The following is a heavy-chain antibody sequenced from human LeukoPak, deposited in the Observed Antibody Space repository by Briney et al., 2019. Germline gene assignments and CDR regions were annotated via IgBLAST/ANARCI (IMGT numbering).Heavy chain of an antibody. D-gene: IGHD3-3*01. J-gene: IGHJ3*02. CDR3: ARDHSHYDFWSGYLGAFDI. CDR2: IIPIFGTA. CDR1: GGTFSSYA. V-gene: IGHV1-69*05. Sequence: GASVKVSCKASGGTFSSYAISWVRQAPGQGLEWMGGIIPIFGTANYAQKFQGRVTITTDESTSTAYMELSSLRSEDTAVYYCARDHSHYDFWSGYLGAFDIWGQGTMVTVSS.